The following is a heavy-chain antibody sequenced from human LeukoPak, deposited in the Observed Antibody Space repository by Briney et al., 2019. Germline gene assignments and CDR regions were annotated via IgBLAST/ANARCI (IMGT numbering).Heavy chain of an antibody. J-gene: IGHJ3*02. CDR3: TKGSLGAFDI. D-gene: IGHD1-26*01. Sequence: GGSLRLSCAASGFTFSNYAINWVRQAPGMALEWVAIISFDGNHTFYADSVKGRFTISRDNAKNTLYLQMNSLRAEDTAVYYCTKGSLGAFDIWGQGTVVTVSS. V-gene: IGHV3-30-3*01. CDR1: GFTFSNYA. CDR2: ISFDGNHT.